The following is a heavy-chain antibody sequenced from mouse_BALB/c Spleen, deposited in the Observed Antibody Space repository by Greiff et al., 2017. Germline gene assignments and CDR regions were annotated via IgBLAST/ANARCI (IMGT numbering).Heavy chain of an antibody. V-gene: IGHV1S135*01. CDR2: IDPYNGGT. Sequence: EVHLVESGPELGKPGASVKISCKASGYSFTGYNMYWVKQSHRKSLEWIGYIDPYNGGTSYNQKSKGKATLTVDKSSSTAYMHLNSLTSEDSAIYYCARYGYDGVFDYWGQGTTLTVSS. CDR1: GYSFTGYN. J-gene: IGHJ2*01. CDR3: ARYGYDGVFDY. D-gene: IGHD2-2*01.